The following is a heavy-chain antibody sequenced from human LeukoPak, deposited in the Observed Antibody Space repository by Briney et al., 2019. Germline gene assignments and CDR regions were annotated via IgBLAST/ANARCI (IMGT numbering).Heavy chain of an antibody. Sequence: PGGTLRLFCAASGFTFSSYAMIWVRQAPGKGLEWVSGISGSGGSTYYADSVKGRFTISRDNSKNTLYLQMNSLRAEDTAVYYCARAVIAVAGTDYWGQGTLVTVSS. CDR2: ISGSGGST. CDR3: ARAVIAVAGTDY. V-gene: IGHV3-23*01. CDR1: GFTFSSYA. D-gene: IGHD6-19*01. J-gene: IGHJ4*02.